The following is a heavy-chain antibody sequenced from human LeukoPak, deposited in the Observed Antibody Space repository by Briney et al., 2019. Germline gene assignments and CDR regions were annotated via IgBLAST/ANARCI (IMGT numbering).Heavy chain of an antibody. V-gene: IGHV4-59*01. CDR2: IHYTGST. D-gene: IGHD6-19*01. CDR1: GGSINNYY. J-gene: IGHJ4*02. Sequence: PSETLSLTCTVSGGSINNYYWSWMRQPPGKGLEWIGYIHYTGSTKYNPSLQSRVTISVDTSKNQISLKLSSVTAADTAVYFCARYRSSALDYWGQGALVTVSS. CDR3: ARYRSSALDY.